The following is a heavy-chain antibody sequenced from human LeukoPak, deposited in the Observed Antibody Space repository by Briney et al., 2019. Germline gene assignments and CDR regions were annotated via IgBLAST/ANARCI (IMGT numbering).Heavy chain of an antibody. CDR1: GGSISSYY. CDR3: ARGARWNDY. V-gene: IGHV4-59*01. J-gene: IGHJ4*02. D-gene: IGHD4-23*01. CDR2: IYYTGSI. Sequence: SETLSLTCSVSGGSISSYYWSWIRRPPGKGLEWIGYIYYTGSINYNPSLKSRVTISVDTSKNQFSLKLSSVTAADTAVYYCARGARWNDYWGQGTLVTVSS.